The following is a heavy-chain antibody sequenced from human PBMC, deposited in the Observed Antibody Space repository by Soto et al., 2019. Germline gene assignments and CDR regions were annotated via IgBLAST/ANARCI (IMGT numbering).Heavy chain of an antibody. CDR1: GFTFSSYW. Sequence: EVQLVESGGGLVQPGGSLRLSCAASGFTFSSYWMHWVRQAPGKGLVWVSRINSDGSSTSYADSVKGRFTISRDNAKNTLYLQMSSLRAEDTAVYYCAREGYNWNYYYYYYMDVWGKGTTVTVSS. CDR2: INSDGSST. V-gene: IGHV3-74*01. D-gene: IGHD1-20*01. CDR3: AREGYNWNYYYYYYMDV. J-gene: IGHJ6*03.